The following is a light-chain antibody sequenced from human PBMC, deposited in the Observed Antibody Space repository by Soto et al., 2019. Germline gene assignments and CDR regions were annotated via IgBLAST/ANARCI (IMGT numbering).Light chain of an antibody. V-gene: IGKV3-15*01. J-gene: IGKJ2*01. CDR2: GAS. CDR1: QGISRT. Sequence: EIVMTQSPATLSVSPGETATLSCRASQGISRTLAWYQLKSGQAPRLLFYGASTRATGVPARFSGSGSGTEFTLTISSLQPEDFATYYCQQLTNFRFTFGQGTKLDIK. CDR3: QQLTNFRFT.